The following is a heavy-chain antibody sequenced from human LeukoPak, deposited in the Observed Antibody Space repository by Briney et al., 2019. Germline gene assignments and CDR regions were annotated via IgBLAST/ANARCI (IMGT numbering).Heavy chain of an antibody. J-gene: IGHJ5*02. D-gene: IGHD6-13*01. Sequence: GGSLRLSCAASGFTFSSYALIWVRQAPGKGLEWVSGISGSGGGTYYADSVKGRFTIPRDNSKNTLYLQMSSLRADDTAVYYCAKRGAAAHPNWFDPWGQGTLVTVSS. V-gene: IGHV3-23*01. CDR1: GFTFSSYA. CDR2: ISGSGGGT. CDR3: AKRGAAAHPNWFDP.